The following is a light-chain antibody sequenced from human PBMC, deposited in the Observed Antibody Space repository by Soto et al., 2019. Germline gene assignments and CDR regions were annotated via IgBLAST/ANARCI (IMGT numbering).Light chain of an antibody. V-gene: IGKV3-11*01. CDR1: QSGSCD. CDR2: CAS. CDR3: QQRSNWSIT. Sequence: IVPTQSPATPSVSPGERATLSRRASQSGSCDLAWYPPKPRHAPRLLIYCASTRATGIPARFSGIGSGTEFNLTISSLEPEDFAVYYCQQRSNWSITFCQGTRLEIK. J-gene: IGKJ5*01.